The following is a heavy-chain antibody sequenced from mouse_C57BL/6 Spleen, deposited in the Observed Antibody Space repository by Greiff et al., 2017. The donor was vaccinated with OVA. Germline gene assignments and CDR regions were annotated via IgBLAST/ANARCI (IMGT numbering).Heavy chain of an antibody. CDR3: ARSGFDGYYGYYAMDY. D-gene: IGHD2-3*01. CDR1: GYTFTSYW. Sequence: VQLQQSGAELVKPGASVKLSCKASGYTFTSYWMHWVKQRPGRGLEWIGRIDPNSGGTKYNEKFKSKATLTVDKPSSTAYMQRSSLTSEDSAVYYCARSGFDGYYGYYAMDYWGQGTSVTVSS. CDR2: IDPNSGGT. V-gene: IGHV1-72*01. J-gene: IGHJ4*01.